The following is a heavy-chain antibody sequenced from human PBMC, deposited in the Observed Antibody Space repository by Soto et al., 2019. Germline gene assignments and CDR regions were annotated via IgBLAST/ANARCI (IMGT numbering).Heavy chain of an antibody. CDR2: IYPGDSDT. V-gene: IGHV5-51*01. Sequence: PGESLKISCKGSGYSFTSYWIGWVRQMPGKGLEWMGIIYPGDSDTRYSPSFQGQVTISADKSISTAYLQWSSLKASDTAMYYCGRLLTPADGTSGKAVWRRGTRDSVSS. CDR1: GYSFTSYW. J-gene: IGHJ6*01. D-gene: IGHD2-2*01. CDR3: GRLLTPADGTSGKAV.